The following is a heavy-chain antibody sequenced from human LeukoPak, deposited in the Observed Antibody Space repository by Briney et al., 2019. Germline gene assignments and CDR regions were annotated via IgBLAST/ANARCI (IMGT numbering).Heavy chain of an antibody. J-gene: IGHJ5*02. CDR2: INSDGSST. CDR1: GFTFSSYW. CDR3: ARERIGRGFDL. Sequence: GGSLRLSCAASGFTFSSYWIHWVRQAPGKGLVWVSRINSDGSSTTYADSVKGRFTISRDNAKNTLYLQMSSLRAGDTAVYYCARERIGRGFDLWGQGTLVTVSS. V-gene: IGHV3-74*01. D-gene: IGHD2-21*01.